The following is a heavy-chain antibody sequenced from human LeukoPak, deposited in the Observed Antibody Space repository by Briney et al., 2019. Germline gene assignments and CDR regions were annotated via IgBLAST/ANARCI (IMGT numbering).Heavy chain of an antibody. J-gene: IGHJ4*02. D-gene: IGHD6-13*01. V-gene: IGHV7-4-1*02. CDR1: GYTLTSYA. CDR3: ARVAAAAGINDFSNDY. CDR2: INTNTGNP. Sequence: GASVKVSCKASGYTLTSYAMNWVRQAPGQGLEWMGWINTNTGNPTYAQGFTGRFVFSLDTSVSTAYLQISSLKAEDTAVYYCARVAAAAGINDFSNDYWGQGTLVTVSS.